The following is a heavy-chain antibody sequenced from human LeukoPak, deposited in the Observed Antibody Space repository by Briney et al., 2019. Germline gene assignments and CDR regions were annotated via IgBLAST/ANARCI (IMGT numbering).Heavy chain of an antibody. J-gene: IGHJ4*02. CDR2: IYYSGST. CDR3: ARDQYYYDSSGPY. Sequence: SETLSLTCTVSGGFISSSSYYRGWIRQPPGKGLEWIGSIYYSGSTYYNPSLKSRVTISVDTSKNQFSLKLSSVTAADTAVYYCARDQYYYDSSGPYWGQGTLVTVSS. CDR1: GGFISSSSYY. V-gene: IGHV4-39*07. D-gene: IGHD3-22*01.